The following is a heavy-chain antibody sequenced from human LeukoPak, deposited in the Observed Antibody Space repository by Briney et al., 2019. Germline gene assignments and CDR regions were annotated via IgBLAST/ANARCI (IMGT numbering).Heavy chain of an antibody. V-gene: IGHV3-23*01. J-gene: IGHJ4*02. D-gene: IGHD6-13*01. CDR3: AKAQFDGYSSSWD. CDR1: GFTFSSYA. CDR2: ISGSGGST. Sequence: GGSLRLSCAASGFTFSSYAMCWVRQAPGKGLEWVSAISGSGGSTYYADSVKGRFTISRDNSKNTLYLQMNSLRAEDTAVYYCAKAQFDGYSSSWDWGQGTLVTVSS.